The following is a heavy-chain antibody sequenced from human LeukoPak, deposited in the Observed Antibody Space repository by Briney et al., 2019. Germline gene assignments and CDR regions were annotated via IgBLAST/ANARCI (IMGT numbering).Heavy chain of an antibody. J-gene: IGHJ4*02. V-gene: IGHV4-38-2*02. CDR3: ARSYDSIFDY. CDR2: IYHSGST. Sequence: PSETLSLTCTVSGYSISSGYYWGWIRQPPGKGLEWIGSIYHSGSTYYNPSLKSRVTISVDTSKNQFSLKLSSVTAADTAVYYCARSYDSIFDYWGQGTLVTFSS. D-gene: IGHD3-22*01. CDR1: GYSISSGYY.